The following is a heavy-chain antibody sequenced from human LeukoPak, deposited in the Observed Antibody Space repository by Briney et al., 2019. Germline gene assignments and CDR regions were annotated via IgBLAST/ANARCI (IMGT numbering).Heavy chain of an antibody. Sequence: GGSLRLSCVASGFTFSSYWMSWVRQAPGEGLEWVANIKQDGNENYYVDSVKGRFTISRDNAKNSLYLQMNSLRAEDTAVYYCARDRDDSGGYFDYWGQGTLVTVSS. J-gene: IGHJ4*02. CDR2: IKQDGNEN. CDR3: ARDRDDSGGYFDY. D-gene: IGHD1-1*01. V-gene: IGHV3-7*01. CDR1: GFTFSSYW.